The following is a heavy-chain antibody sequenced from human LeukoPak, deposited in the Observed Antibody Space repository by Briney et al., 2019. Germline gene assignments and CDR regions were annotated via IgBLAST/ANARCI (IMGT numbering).Heavy chain of an antibody. CDR1: GYIFTNYW. V-gene: IGHV5-51*01. D-gene: IGHD3-10*01. J-gene: IGHJ4*02. CDR2: IYPGDSDT. Sequence: GESLKISCKGSGYIFTNYWIGWVRQMPGKGLEWMGIIYPGDSDTRHSPSFHGQVTISADKSISTAYLQWNSLKASDTAMYYCARQSGSASYRGSYVYWGQGTLVTVSS. CDR3: ARQSGSASYRGSYVY.